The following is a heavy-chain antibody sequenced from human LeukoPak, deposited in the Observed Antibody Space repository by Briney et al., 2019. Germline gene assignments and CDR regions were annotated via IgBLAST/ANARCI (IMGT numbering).Heavy chain of an antibody. CDR2: INSDGSSK. D-gene: IGHD3-10*01. J-gene: IGHJ6*03. CDR1: GFTFSSYW. CDR3: ARASITMVRGVITYYYYYMDV. Sequence: AGTLRLSCAASGFTFSSYWMHWVRQAPGKGLVWVSRINSDGSSKRYADSVKGRFTISRDIAKNTLYLQMNSLRVEDTAVYYCARASITMVRGVITYYYYYMDVWGKGTTVTISS. V-gene: IGHV3-74*01.